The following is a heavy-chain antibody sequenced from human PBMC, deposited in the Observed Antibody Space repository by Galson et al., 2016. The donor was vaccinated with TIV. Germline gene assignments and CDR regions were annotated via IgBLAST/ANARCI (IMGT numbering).Heavy chain of an antibody. CDR1: GGSISSGGYY. V-gene: IGHV4-31*03. Sequence: TLSLTCTVSGGSISSGGYYWSWIRQHPGKGLEWIGYIYYSGSTYYNPSLKSRVTISVDTSKNQFSLKLSSVTAADTAVYYCARVLSGGVTRYHFIDYWGQGTLVTVSS. J-gene: IGHJ4*02. CDR3: ARVLSGGVTRYHFIDY. D-gene: IGHD2/OR15-2a*01. CDR2: IYYSGST.